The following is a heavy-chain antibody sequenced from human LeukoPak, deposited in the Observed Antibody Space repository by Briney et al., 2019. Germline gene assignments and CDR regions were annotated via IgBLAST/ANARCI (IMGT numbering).Heavy chain of an antibody. CDR1: GYSFTGYY. J-gene: IGHJ4*02. V-gene: IGHV1-2*02. CDR2: ISPTSGGT. Sequence: GASVKVSCKASGYSFTGYYMRWVRQAPGQGLEWMGWISPTSGGTNYAQKFQGRVTMTRDTSISTAYMELSRLRSDDTAVYYCARDHEHSYDYWGQGTLVTVSS. CDR3: ARDHEHSYDY.